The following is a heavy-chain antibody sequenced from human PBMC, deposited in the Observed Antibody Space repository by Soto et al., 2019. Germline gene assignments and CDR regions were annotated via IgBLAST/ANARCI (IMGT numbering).Heavy chain of an antibody. Sequence: GGSLRLSCAASGFTVSSNYMSWVRQAPGKGLEWVSVIYSGGSTYYADSVKGRFTISRDNSKNTLYLQMNSLRAEDTAVYYCASQPRITMVPGVISYFDYWGQGTLVTVSS. CDR1: GFTVSSNY. CDR2: IYSGGST. D-gene: IGHD3-10*01. V-gene: IGHV3-53*01. J-gene: IGHJ4*02. CDR3: ASQPRITMVPGVISYFDY.